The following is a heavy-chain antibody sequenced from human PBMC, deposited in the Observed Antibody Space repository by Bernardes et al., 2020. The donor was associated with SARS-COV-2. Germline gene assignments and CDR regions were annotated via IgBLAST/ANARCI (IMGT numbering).Heavy chain of an antibody. CDR3: VRACGDRFGYARFDP. CDR2: INHSGST. Sequence: SETLSLTCAVFGESFNDDHWSWSWIRQPPGKGLEWIVEINHSGSTNYTSSLNSRVTISVDTSKNQFSLKMSSVTATDTAAYFCVRACGDRFGYARFDPWGQGTLVTVSS. V-gene: IGHV4-34*01. J-gene: IGHJ5*02. CDR1: GESFNDDH. D-gene: IGHD5-18*01.